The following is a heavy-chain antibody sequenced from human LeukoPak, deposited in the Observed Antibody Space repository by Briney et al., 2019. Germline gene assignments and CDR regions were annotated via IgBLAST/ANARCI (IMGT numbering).Heavy chain of an antibody. CDR1: AFTFSSYS. V-gene: IGHV3-21*01. CDR2: ISGSSTYI. Sequence: GGSLRLSCAASAFTFSSYSMNWVRQTPGKGLDWVSSISGSSTYIYYADSVKGRFTISRDNAKNSLYLQMNSLRAEDTAVYYCARALEPSIAVIDYWGQGTLVTVSS. D-gene: IGHD6-19*01. J-gene: IGHJ4*02. CDR3: ARALEPSIAVIDY.